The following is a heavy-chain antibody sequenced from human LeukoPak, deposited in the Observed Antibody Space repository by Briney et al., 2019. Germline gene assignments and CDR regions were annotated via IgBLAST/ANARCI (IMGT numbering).Heavy chain of an antibody. V-gene: IGHV1-2*02. CDR3: ASSAEWLAPAYYYYYGMDV. D-gene: IGHD6-19*01. J-gene: IGHJ6*02. CDR2: INPNSGGT. CDR1: GYTFTGYY. Sequence: ASVKVSCKASGYTFTGYYMHWVRQAPGQGLERMGWINPNSGGTNYAQKFQGRVTMTRDTSISTAYMELSRLRSDDTAVYYCASSAEWLAPAYYYYYGMDVWGQGTLVTVSS.